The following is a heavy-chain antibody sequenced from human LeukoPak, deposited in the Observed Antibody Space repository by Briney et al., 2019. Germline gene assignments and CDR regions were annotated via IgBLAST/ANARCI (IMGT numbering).Heavy chain of an antibody. D-gene: IGHD6-6*01. CDR1: GFTFDDYA. CDR2: ISWNSGSI. J-gene: IGHJ4*02. Sequence: GRSLRLSCAASGFTFDDYAMHWVRQAPGKGLEWVSGISWNSGSIGYADSVKGRFTISRDNAKNSPYLQMNSLRAEDTALYYCAKDMVYSSSSLFDYWGQGTLVTVSS. CDR3: AKDMVYSSSSLFDY. V-gene: IGHV3-9*01.